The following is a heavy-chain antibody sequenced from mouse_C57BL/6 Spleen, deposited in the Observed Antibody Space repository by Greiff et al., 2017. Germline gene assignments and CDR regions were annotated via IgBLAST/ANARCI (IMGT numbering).Heavy chain of an antibody. J-gene: IGHJ3*01. CDR2: INPGSGGT. CDR1: GYAFTNYL. Sequence: VHLVESGAELVRPGTSVKVSCKASGYAFTNYLIEWVKQRPGQGLEWIGVINPGSGGTNYNEKFKGKATLTADKSSSTAYMQLSSLTSEDSAVYFCARDPGFAYWGQGTLVTVSA. CDR3: ARDPGFAY. V-gene: IGHV1-54*01.